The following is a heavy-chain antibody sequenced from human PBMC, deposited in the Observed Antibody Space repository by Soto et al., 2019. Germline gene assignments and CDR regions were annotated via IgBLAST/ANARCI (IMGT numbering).Heavy chain of an antibody. Sequence: ASVKVSCKASGYTLITYGLNWVRQAPGQGLEWMGWISAYNGNTNYAQKFQGRVTMTTDTPTSTAYMELRSLRSDDTAVYYCARFSGSYSKFYFDFWGQGTLVTVSS. J-gene: IGHJ4*02. CDR3: ARFSGSYSKFYFDF. D-gene: IGHD1-26*01. CDR1: GYTLITYG. CDR2: ISAYNGNT. V-gene: IGHV1-18*01.